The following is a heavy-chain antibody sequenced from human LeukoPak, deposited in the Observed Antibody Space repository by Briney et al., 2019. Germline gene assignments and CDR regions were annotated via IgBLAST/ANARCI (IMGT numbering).Heavy chain of an antibody. Sequence: GGSLRLSCAASGLIVSSNFMTWVRQAPGKGLEWVSVIYSGGTTSYADSVKGRFTISRDNSKNTLYLQMNSLRAEDTAVYYCAKDPDIVATIPRDWFDPWGQGTLVTVSS. V-gene: IGHV3-53*01. CDR3: AKDPDIVATIPRDWFDP. D-gene: IGHD5-12*01. CDR1: GLIVSSNF. CDR2: IYSGGTT. J-gene: IGHJ5*02.